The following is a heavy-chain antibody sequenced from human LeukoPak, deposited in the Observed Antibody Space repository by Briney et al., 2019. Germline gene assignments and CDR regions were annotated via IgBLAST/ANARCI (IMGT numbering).Heavy chain of an antibody. J-gene: IGHJ4*02. D-gene: IGHD1-1*01. CDR1: GGSFSGYY. CDR2: INHSGST. CDR3: ARSTDFDY. Sequence: SETLSLTCAVYGGSFSGYYWSWIRQPPGKGLEWIGEINHSGSTNYNPSLKGRVTISVDTSKNQFSLKLSSVTAADTAVYYCARSTDFDYWGQGTLVTVSS. V-gene: IGHV4-34*01.